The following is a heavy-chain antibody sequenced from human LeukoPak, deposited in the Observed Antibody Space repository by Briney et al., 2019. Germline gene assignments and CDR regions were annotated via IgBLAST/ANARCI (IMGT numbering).Heavy chain of an antibody. CDR2: IWYDGSNK. CDR1: GFTFSSYG. D-gene: IGHD6-6*01. CDR3: ARDRQLGGYYYYGMDV. V-gene: IGHV3-33*01. Sequence: GGSLRLSCVASGFTFSSYGMHWVRQAPGKGLEWVAVIWYDGSNKYYADSVKGRFTISRDNSKNTLYLQMNSLRAEDTAVYYCARDRQLGGYYYYGMDVWGQGTTVTVSS. J-gene: IGHJ6*02.